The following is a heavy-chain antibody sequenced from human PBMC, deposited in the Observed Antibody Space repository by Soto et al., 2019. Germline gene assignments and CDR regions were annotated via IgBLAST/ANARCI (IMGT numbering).Heavy chain of an antibody. CDR1: GYTFTSYG. V-gene: IGHV1-18*01. CDR2: ISAYNGNT. D-gene: IGHD2-15*01. J-gene: IGHJ6*03. Sequence: ASVKVSCKASGYTFTSYGISWVRQAPGQGLEWMGWISAYNGNTNYAQKLQGRVTMATDTSTSTAYMELRSLRSDDTAVYYCARVPGWRCSGGSCPTAYYYYYMDVWGKGTTVTVSS. CDR3: ARVPGWRCSGGSCPTAYYYYYMDV.